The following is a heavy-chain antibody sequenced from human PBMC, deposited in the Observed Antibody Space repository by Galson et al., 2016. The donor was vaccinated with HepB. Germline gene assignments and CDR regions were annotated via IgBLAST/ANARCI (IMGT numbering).Heavy chain of an antibody. J-gene: IGHJ4*02. D-gene: IGHD6-13*01. CDR2: ISVGGGST. CDR3: AKGRLAARGRGDS. Sequence: SLRLSCAASGFTFSGHSMSRVRQAPGKGLEWVSSISVGGGSTYYADAVKGRFTISRDNSKNTLYLQMNSLRAEDTARYYCAKGRLAARGRGDSWGQGNLVTVSS. V-gene: IGHV3-23*01. CDR1: GFTFSGHS.